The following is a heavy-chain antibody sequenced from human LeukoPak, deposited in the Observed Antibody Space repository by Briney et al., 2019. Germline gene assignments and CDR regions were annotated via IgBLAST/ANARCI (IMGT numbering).Heavy chain of an antibody. CDR1: GFTLSSYG. Sequence: GGTLRLSCPASGFTLSSYGMSWVRQAPGKGLEWVSAISGSGGSTYYADSVKGRFTISRDNSKNTLYLQMNSLRAEDTAVYYCAKNYYCSGGSCYPGDWGQGTLVTVSS. D-gene: IGHD2-15*01. V-gene: IGHV3-23*01. J-gene: IGHJ4*02. CDR3: AKNYYCSGGSCYPGD. CDR2: ISGSGGST.